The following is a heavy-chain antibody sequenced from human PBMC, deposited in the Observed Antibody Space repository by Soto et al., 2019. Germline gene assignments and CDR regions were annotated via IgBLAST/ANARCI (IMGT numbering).Heavy chain of an antibody. D-gene: IGHD5-18*01. J-gene: IGHJ4*02. CDR1: GGTFSSYA. CDR3: AQPRGVDTAMDQGYYFDY. Sequence: QVQLVQSGAEVKKPGSSVKVSCKASGGTFSSYAFSWVRQAPGQGLEWMGGIFPIFGTANYAQNFQGRVTITADESTNTSYMELSSLRSEDAAVYYCAQPRGVDTAMDQGYYFDYWGQGTLVTVSS. V-gene: IGHV1-69*01. CDR2: IFPIFGTA.